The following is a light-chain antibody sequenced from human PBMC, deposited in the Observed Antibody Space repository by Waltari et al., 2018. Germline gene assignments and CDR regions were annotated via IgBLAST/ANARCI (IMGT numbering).Light chain of an antibody. CDR2: DVS. CDR3: ASYISSDTLEL. J-gene: IGLJ2*01. CDR1: SRDVGGYDY. Sequence: QSALTQPASVSGSPGQSISISCTGTSRDVGGYDYVSWYQQHPGKAPKLIIFDVSDRASGVSLRFSGSKSGNTASLTISGLQAQDEADYYCASYISSDTLELFGGGTSLTVL. V-gene: IGLV2-14*03.